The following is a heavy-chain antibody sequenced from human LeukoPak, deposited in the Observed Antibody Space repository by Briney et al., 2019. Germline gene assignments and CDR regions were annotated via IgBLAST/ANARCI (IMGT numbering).Heavy chain of an antibody. CDR2: IYCSGST. D-gene: IGHD4-17*01. J-gene: IGHJ4*02. CDR3: ARERDYGDSFFDL. Sequence: SETLSLNCTVSGGSISTYYWTWIRQPPGKGLEWIGNIYCSGSTNYNPSLKSRVTISGDTSKNQFSLKVTSVTAADTAVYYCARERDYGDSFFDLWGQGTLVTVSS. CDR1: GGSISTYY. V-gene: IGHV4-59*01.